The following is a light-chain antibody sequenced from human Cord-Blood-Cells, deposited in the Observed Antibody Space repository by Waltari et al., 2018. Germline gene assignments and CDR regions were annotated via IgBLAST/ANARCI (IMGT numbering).Light chain of an antibody. Sequence: SALTQPAFVSGSPGQSITISCTGTSSDVGSYNLVSWYQQHPGKAPKLLIYEGSKRPSGVSNRFSGSKSGNTASLTISGLQAEDEADYYCCSYAGSSGWVFGGGTKLTVL. CDR3: CSYAGSSGWV. CDR1: SSDVGSYNL. V-gene: IGLV2-23*01. J-gene: IGLJ3*02. CDR2: EGS.